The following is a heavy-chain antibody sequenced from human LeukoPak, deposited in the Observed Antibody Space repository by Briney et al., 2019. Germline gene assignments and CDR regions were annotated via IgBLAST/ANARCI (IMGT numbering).Heavy chain of an antibody. V-gene: IGHV4-31*03. D-gene: IGHD4-17*01. CDR2: IYYSGST. Sequence: SETLSLTCTVSGGPISSGGYYWSWIRQHPGKGLEWIGYIYYSGSTYYNPSLKSRVTISVDTSKNQFSLKLSSVTAADTAVYYCTGDSGAGYFDYWGQGTLVTVSS. CDR1: GGPISSGGYY. CDR3: TGDSGAGYFDY. J-gene: IGHJ4*02.